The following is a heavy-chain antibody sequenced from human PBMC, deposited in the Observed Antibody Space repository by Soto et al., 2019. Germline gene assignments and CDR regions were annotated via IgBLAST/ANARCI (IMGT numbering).Heavy chain of an antibody. J-gene: IGHJ4*02. CDR3: ARGGYSGYDPFDY. Sequence: SETLSLTCAVSGGWSWIRQPPGKGLEWIGYIYYSGSTNYNPSLKSRVTISVDTSKNQFSLKLSSVTAADTAVYYCARGGYSGYDPFDYWGQGTLVTVSS. D-gene: IGHD5-12*01. CDR1: GG. CDR2: IYYSGST. V-gene: IGHV4-59*01.